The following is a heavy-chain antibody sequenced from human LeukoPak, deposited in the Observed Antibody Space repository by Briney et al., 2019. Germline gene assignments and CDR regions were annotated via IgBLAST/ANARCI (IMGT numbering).Heavy chain of an antibody. Sequence: ASVKVSCKASGYTFTSYGISWVRQAPGQGLEWMGWISAYNGNTNYAQKLQGRVTMTTDTSTSTAYMELRSLRSDDTAVYYCARSGYYTGYYYYMDVWGKGTTVTVSS. D-gene: IGHD3-3*01. V-gene: IGHV1-18*01. J-gene: IGHJ6*03. CDR3: ARSGYYTGYYYYMDV. CDR1: GYTFTSYG. CDR2: ISAYNGNT.